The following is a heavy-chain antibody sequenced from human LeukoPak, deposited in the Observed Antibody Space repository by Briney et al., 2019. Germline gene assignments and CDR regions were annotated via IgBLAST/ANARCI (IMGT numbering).Heavy chain of an antibody. CDR1: GFTFSSYA. Sequence: GGSLRLSCAASGFTFSSYAMHWVRQAPGKGLEWVAVISYDGSNKYYTDSVKGRFTISRDNSKNTLYLQMNSLRAEDTAVYYCARDRGYCSGGSCYSLDYYYYGMDVWGQGTTVTVSS. V-gene: IGHV3-30-3*01. D-gene: IGHD2-15*01. CDR2: ISYDGSNK. CDR3: ARDRGYCSGGSCYSLDYYYYGMDV. J-gene: IGHJ6*02.